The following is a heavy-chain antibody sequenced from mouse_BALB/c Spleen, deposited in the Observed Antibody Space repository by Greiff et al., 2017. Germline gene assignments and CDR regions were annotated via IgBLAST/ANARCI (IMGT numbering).Heavy chain of an antibody. CDR2: ISSGSSTI. CDR3: ARSGKDAMDY. V-gene: IGHV5-17*02. D-gene: IGHD2-1*01. Sequence: EVMLVESGGGLMQPGGSRKLSCAASGFTFSSFGMHWVRQAPAKGLEWVAYISSGSSTIYYADTVKGRFTISRDNPKNTLFLQMTSLRSEDTAMYYCARSGKDAMDYWGQGTSVTVSS. J-gene: IGHJ4*01. CDR1: GFTFSSFG.